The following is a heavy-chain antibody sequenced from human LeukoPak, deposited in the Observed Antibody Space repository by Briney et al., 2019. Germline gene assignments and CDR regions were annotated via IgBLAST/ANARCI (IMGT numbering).Heavy chain of an antibody. CDR2: INHSGST. V-gene: IGHV4-34*01. CDR3: ARDRVVPAAIISGMDV. D-gene: IGHD2-2*02. CDR1: GGSFSGYY. Sequence: KPSEILSLTCAVHGGSFSGYYWSWIRQPPGKGLEWIGEINHSGSTNYNPSLKSRVTISVDTSKNQFSLKLSSVTAADTAVYYCARDRVVPAAIISGMDVWGQGTTVTVSS. J-gene: IGHJ6*02.